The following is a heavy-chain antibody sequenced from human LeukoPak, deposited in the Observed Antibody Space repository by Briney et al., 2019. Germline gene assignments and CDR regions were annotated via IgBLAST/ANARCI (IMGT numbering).Heavy chain of an antibody. D-gene: IGHD3-10*01. V-gene: IGHV3-48*03. J-gene: IGHJ4*02. CDR1: GFTFSSYE. CDR3: ARDGKGRNRIGYYFDY. Sequence: QPGGSLRLSCAASGFTFSSYEMNWVRQAPGKGLEWVSYISSSGSTIYYAASVKGRFTISRDNAKNSLYLQMNSLRAEDTAVYYCARDGKGRNRIGYYFDYWGQGTPVTVSS. CDR2: ISSSGSTI.